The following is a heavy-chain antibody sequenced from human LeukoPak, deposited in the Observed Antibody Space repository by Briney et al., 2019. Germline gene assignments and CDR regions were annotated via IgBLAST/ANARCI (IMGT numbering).Heavy chain of an antibody. CDR1: GHIFTSYG. V-gene: IGHV1-18*01. CDR2: ISAYNFAT. J-gene: IGHJ4*02. Sequence: GATVKVSCKSSGHIFTSYGFTWVRHAPAQGREWMGWISAYNFATGYARKFQGRVTMTADTSTGTVYMDLRSLRGDDTAVYYCARCWSSDRGYCDFWGQGTQVIVSS. CDR3: ARCWSSDRGYCDF.